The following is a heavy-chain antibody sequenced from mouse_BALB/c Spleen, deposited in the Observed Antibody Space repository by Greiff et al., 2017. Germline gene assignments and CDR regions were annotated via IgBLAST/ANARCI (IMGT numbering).Heavy chain of an antibody. D-gene: IGHD1-1*01. CDR1: GFTFSSFG. CDR2: ISSGSSTI. Sequence: EVQLVESGGGLVQPGGSRKLSCAASGFTFSSFGMHWVRQAPEKGLEWVAYISSGSSTIYYADTVKGRFTISRDNPKNTLFLQMTSLRSEDTAMYYCARSVITTVVARDWYFDVWGAGTTVTVSS. V-gene: IGHV5-17*02. J-gene: IGHJ1*01. CDR3: ARSVITTVVARDWYFDV.